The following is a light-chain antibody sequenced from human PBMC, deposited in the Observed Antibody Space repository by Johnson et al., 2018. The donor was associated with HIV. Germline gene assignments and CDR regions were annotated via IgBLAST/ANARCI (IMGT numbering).Light chain of an antibody. CDR2: DNN. CDR3: GTWDASLSAGV. Sequence: QSVLTQPPSVSAAPGQKVTISCSGSTSNIGNNYVSWYQQLPGTAPKLLIYDNNKRPSGIPDRFSGSKSGPSATLGITGLQTGDEADYYCGTWDASLSAGVFGTGTKVTVL. J-gene: IGLJ1*01. CDR1: TSNIGNNY. V-gene: IGLV1-51*01.